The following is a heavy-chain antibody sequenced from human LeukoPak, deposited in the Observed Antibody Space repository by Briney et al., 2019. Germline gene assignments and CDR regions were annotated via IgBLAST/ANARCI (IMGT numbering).Heavy chain of an antibody. J-gene: IGHJ3*02. D-gene: IGHD3-10*01. CDR3: ARQFSTMVRAFDI. Sequence: GGPLRLSCAASGFTFSSYSMNWVRQAPGKGLEWVSSISSSSSYIYYADSVKGRFTISRDNAKNSLYLQMNSLRAEDTAVYYCARQFSTMVRAFDIWGQGTMVTVSS. V-gene: IGHV3-21*01. CDR2: ISSSSSYI. CDR1: GFTFSSYS.